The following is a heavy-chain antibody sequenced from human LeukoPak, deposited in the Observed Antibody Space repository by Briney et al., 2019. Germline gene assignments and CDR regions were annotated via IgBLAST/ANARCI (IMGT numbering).Heavy chain of an antibody. CDR1: GYSFTNYW. Sequence: GESLKISCKGSGYSFTNYWIGWVRQMSGKGLEWMGIIYPGDSDTRYSPSFQGQVTISADKSIITAYLQWSSLKASDTAMYYCARTGYSSGWYGGFDIWGQGTLVTVSS. CDR3: ARTGYSSGWYGGFDI. CDR2: IYPGDSDT. V-gene: IGHV5-51*01. J-gene: IGHJ3*02. D-gene: IGHD6-19*01.